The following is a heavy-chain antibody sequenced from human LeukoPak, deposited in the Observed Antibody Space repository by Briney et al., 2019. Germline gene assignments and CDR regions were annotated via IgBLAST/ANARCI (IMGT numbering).Heavy chain of an antibody. D-gene: IGHD6-13*01. CDR3: VRAPYSSNWYFFDY. Sequence: GGSLRLSCAASGFTFSNAWMSWVRQAPGKGLEWVSYISSSSGSKISYADSVKGRFTISRDNAKNSLYLQMNSLRGEDTAVYYCVRAPYSSNWYFFDYWGQGTLVTVSS. CDR1: GFTFSNAW. CDR2: ISSSSGSKI. V-gene: IGHV3-11*01. J-gene: IGHJ4*02.